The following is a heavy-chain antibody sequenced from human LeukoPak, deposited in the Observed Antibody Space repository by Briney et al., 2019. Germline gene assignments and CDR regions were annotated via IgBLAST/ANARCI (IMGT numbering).Heavy chain of an antibody. D-gene: IGHD6-19*01. Sequence: SETLSLTCTLSGDSIRSSSYYWGWIRQPPGKGLEWIGSVYYSGSTYYNPSLKSRVTISVDTSKNQFSLKLSSVTAADTAVYYCARGRSSGWYRPILYYFDYWGQGTLVTVSS. CDR1: GDSIRSSSYY. V-gene: IGHV4-39*01. CDR3: ARGRSSGWYRPILYYFDY. CDR2: VYYSGST. J-gene: IGHJ4*02.